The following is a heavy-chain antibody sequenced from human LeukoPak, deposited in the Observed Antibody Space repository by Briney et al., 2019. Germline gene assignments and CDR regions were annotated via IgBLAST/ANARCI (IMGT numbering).Heavy chain of an antibody. V-gene: IGHV4-31*03. J-gene: IGHJ6*03. D-gene: IGHD2-8*02. CDR1: GGSISSGGYY. CDR3: AILDYYYYMDV. Sequence: PSQTLSLTCTVSGGSISSGGYYWSWMRQHPGKGLEWIGYIYYSGSTYYNPSLKSRVTISVDTSKNQFSLKLSSVTAADTAVYYCAILDYYYYMDVWGKGTTVTVSS. CDR2: IYYSGST.